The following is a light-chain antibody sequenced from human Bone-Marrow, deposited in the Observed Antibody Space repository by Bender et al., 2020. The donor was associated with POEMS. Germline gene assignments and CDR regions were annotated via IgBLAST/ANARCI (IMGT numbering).Light chain of an antibody. CDR3: QVWDSSSDHWV. CDR1: NIGGKS. J-gene: IGLJ3*02. Sequence: SYVLTQPPSVSVAPGQTARITCGGNNIGGKSVHWYQQKPGQAPVLVVHDDSDRPSGIPERISGSNSGNTATLTIIRVEAGDEADYYCQVWDSSSDHWVFGGGTKLTVL. CDR2: DDS. V-gene: IGLV3-21*02.